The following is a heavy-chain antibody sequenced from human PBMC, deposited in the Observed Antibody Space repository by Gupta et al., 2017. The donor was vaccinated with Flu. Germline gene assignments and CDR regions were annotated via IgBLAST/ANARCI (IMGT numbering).Heavy chain of an antibody. J-gene: IGHJ6*03. Sequence: QVQLQQWGAGLLKPSETLSLTCAVYGGSFSGYYWSWIRQPPGKGLEWIGEINHSGSTNYNPSLKSRVTISVDTSKNQFSLKLSSVTAADTAVYYCARVAGGRDDFWSGYGFNYYYYMDVWGKGTTVTVSS. D-gene: IGHD3-3*01. CDR3: ARVAGGRDDFWSGYGFNYYYYMDV. CDR1: GGSFSGYY. V-gene: IGHV4-34*01. CDR2: INHSGST.